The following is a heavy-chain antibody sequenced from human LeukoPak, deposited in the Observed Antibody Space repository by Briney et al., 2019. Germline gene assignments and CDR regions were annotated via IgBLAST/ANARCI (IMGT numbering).Heavy chain of an antibody. CDR1: GGTFSSYA. CDR3: RQTAEPYYYYYYMDV. Sequence: GASVKVSCKASGGTFSSYAISWVRQAPGQGLEWMGGSIPIFGTANYAQKFQGRVTITADESTSTAYMELSSLRSEDTAVYYCRQTAEPYYYYYYMDVWGKGTTVSVSS. V-gene: IGHV1-69*13. CDR2: SIPIFGTA. J-gene: IGHJ6*03. D-gene: IGHD2-21*02.